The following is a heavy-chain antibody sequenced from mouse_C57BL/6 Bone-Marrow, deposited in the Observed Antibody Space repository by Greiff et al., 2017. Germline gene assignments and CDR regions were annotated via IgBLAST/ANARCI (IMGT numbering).Heavy chain of an antibody. Sequence: QVQLKQSGAELARPGASVKLSCKASGYTFTSYGISWVKQRTGQGLEWIGEIYPRSGNTYYNEKFKGKATLTADKSSSTAYMELRSLTSEDSALYFCARPYYYGSTQSFYAMDYWGQGTSVTVSS. J-gene: IGHJ4*01. CDR2: IYPRSGNT. D-gene: IGHD1-1*01. CDR3: ARPYYYGSTQSFYAMDY. V-gene: IGHV1-81*01. CDR1: GYTFTSYG.